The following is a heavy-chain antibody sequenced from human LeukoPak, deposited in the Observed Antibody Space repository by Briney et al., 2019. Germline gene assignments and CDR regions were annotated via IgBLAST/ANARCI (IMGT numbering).Heavy chain of an antibody. Sequence: QSGGSLRLSCAASGFTFSSYEMNWVRQAPGKGLEWVSYISSSGSTIYYADSVKGRFTISRDKSNNTLYLQMNSLRAEDTAVYYCARGPGKASFDYWGQGTLVTVSS. CDR1: GFTFSSYE. D-gene: IGHD3-10*01. V-gene: IGHV3-48*03. CDR3: ARGPGKASFDY. CDR2: ISSSGSTI. J-gene: IGHJ4*02.